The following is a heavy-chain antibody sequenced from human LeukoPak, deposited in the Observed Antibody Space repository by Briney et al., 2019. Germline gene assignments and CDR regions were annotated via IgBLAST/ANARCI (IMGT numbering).Heavy chain of an antibody. V-gene: IGHV3-21*01. J-gene: IGHJ4*02. Sequence: GGSLRLSCAASGFTFSSYSMNWVRQAPVKGLEWVSSISSSSYIYYADSVKGRFTISRDNAKNSLYLQMNSLRAEDTAVYYCGRDFLGDTADYWGQGTLVTVSS. CDR1: GFTFSSYS. CDR3: GRDFLGDTADY. D-gene: IGHD5-18*01. CDR2: ISSSSYI.